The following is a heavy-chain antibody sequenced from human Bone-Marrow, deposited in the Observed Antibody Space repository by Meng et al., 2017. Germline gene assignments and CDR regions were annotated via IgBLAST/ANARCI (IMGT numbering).Heavy chain of an antibody. V-gene: IGHV1-3*01. D-gene: IGHD3-10*01. CDR2: INAGNGNT. CDR3: ARDPPYGEYGGPFDY. CDR1: GYTFTSYA. J-gene: IGHJ4*02. Sequence: QVPLVQVGAEVKKPGASVKVSCKASGYTFTSYAMHWVRQAPGQRLEWMGWINAGNGNTKYSQKFQGRVTITRDTSASTAYMELSSLRSEDTAVYYCARDPPYGEYGGPFDYWGQGTLVTVSS.